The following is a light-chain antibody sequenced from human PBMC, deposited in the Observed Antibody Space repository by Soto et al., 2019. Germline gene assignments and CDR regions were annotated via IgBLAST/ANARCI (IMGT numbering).Light chain of an antibody. J-gene: IGKJ1*01. CDR3: QQYTGYSTWA. CDR1: QSISNW. V-gene: IGKV1-5*03. Sequence: DIQMTQSPSTLSASVGDRVTITCRASQSISNWLAWYQQKPGKAPKVLIYKASTLESGVPSRFSGSGSGTEFTLTISSLQPDDFATYYCQQYTGYSTWAFGQGTRVEVK. CDR2: KAS.